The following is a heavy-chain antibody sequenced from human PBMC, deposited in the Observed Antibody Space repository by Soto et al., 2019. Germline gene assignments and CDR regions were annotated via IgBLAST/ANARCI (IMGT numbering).Heavy chain of an antibody. CDR2: ISAYNGKT. CDR1: GYRFTSYG. CDR3: ARRYGSSWSDAFDL. J-gene: IGHJ3*01. D-gene: IGHD6-13*01. V-gene: IGHV1-18*01. Sequence: QIQLVQSGAEVKKPGASVKVSCKASGYRFTSYGISWVRQAPGQGLEWMGLISAYNGKTNFAQKFQDRVTMTPDTSTSTAYMELRSLRSDDTAVYYCARRYGSSWSDAFDLWGQGTMITVSS.